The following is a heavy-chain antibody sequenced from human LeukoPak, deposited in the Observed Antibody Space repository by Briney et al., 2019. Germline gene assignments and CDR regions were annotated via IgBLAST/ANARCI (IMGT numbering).Heavy chain of an antibody. Sequence: ASVKVSCKASGYTFTSYDINWVRQATGQGLEWMGWMNPNRCNTGYAQKLQDRVTMTRNTSINTAYMELSSLRSEDTAVYYCARGVGIAAADNHHDYWGQGTLVTVSS. CDR3: ARGVGIAAADNHHDY. V-gene: IGHV1-8*01. J-gene: IGHJ4*02. D-gene: IGHD6-13*01. CDR1: GYTFTSYD. CDR2: MNPNRCNT.